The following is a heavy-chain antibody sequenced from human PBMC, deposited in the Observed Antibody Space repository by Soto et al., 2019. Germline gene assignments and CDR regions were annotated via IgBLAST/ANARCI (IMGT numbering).Heavy chain of an antibody. D-gene: IGHD3-16*02. V-gene: IGHV4-31*03. Sequence: PSETLSLTCTVSGASINSGGYYWSWVRQLPGKGLEWIGYIYFSGSTYYNPSLESRLTISLDTSQNKFSLKLSSVTAADTAVYYCARGNAWEVILAYWGQGNLVTVSS. CDR3: ARGNAWEVILAY. CDR1: GASINSGGYY. J-gene: IGHJ4*02. CDR2: IYFSGST.